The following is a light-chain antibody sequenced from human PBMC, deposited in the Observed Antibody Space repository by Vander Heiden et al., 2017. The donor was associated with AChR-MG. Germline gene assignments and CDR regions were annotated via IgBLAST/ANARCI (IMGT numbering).Light chain of an antibody. Sequence: EIVMTQPPATLSVSPGESATLSCRASQSFSSNLAWYQQKPGQAPRLLIYGASTRATGIPARFSGSGSGTEFTLTISSLQSEDFAVYYCQQYNNWPRTFGQGTKLEIK. CDR2: GAS. J-gene: IGKJ2*01. V-gene: IGKV3-15*01. CDR3: QQYNNWPRT. CDR1: QSFSSN.